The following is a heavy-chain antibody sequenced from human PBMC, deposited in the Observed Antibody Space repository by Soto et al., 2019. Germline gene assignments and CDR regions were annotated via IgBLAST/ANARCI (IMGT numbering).Heavy chain of an antibody. Sequence: GASVKVSCKASGGTFSSYTISWVRQAPGQRLEWMGRIIPILGIANYAQKFQGRVTITADKSTSTAYMELSSLRSEDTAVYYCARAGPPEYSGYGDPDFDYWGQGTLVTVSS. CDR2: IIPILGIA. D-gene: IGHD5-12*01. CDR1: GGTFSSYT. CDR3: ARAGPPEYSGYGDPDFDY. V-gene: IGHV1-69*02. J-gene: IGHJ4*02.